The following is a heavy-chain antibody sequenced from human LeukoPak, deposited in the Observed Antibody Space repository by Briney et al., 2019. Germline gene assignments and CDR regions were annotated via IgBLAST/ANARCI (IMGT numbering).Heavy chain of an antibody. CDR3: AKEDCSSTSCYIFDYFDY. CDR2: ISGSGGST. D-gene: IGHD2-2*02. CDR1: GFTFSSYA. V-gene: IGHV3-23*01. Sequence: GGSLRLSCAASGFTFSSYAMSWVRQAPGKGLEWVSAISGSGGSTYYADSVKGRFTISRDNSKNTLYLQMNSLRAEDTVVYYCAKEDCSSTSCYIFDYFDYWGQGTLVTVSS. J-gene: IGHJ4*02.